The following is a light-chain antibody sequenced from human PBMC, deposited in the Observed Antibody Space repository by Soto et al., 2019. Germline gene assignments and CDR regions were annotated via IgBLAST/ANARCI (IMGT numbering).Light chain of an antibody. Sequence: EIVLTQSPGTLSLSPGERATLSCRASQSVSSNYLAWYQQKPGQAPRLLIYGASSRATGIPDRFSGSGSGTDFHLTISKLEPEDLPVYYCQQYGGSPRVTFGGGTKVEIK. V-gene: IGKV3-20*01. J-gene: IGKJ4*01. CDR3: QQYGGSPRVT. CDR1: QSVSSNY. CDR2: GAS.